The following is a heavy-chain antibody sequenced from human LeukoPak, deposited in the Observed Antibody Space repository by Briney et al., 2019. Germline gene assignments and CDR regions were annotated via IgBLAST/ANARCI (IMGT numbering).Heavy chain of an antibody. J-gene: IGHJ4*02. CDR2: IVVGSGNT. D-gene: IGHD3-22*01. CDR1: GFTFTSSA. V-gene: IGHV1-58*01. Sequence: SVKVSCKASGFTFTSSAVQWVRQARGQRLEWIGWIVVGSGNTNYAQKFQERVTITRDMSTSTAYMELSSLRSEDTAVYYCAASPDYYDSSGYSYYFDYWGQGTLVSVSS. CDR3: AASPDYYDSSGYSYYFDY.